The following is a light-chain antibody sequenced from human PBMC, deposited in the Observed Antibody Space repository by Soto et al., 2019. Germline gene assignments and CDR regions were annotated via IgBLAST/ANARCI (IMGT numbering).Light chain of an antibody. J-gene: IGLJ2*01. CDR3: CSYTSISTSAV. CDR2: EVS. CDR1: SSDIGDYTH. Sequence: QSALTQPASVSGSPGQSITISCTGTSSDIGDYTHVSWYQQHPGKAPKLIIYEVSDRPSGVSNRFSGSKSGNTASLTISGLQTEDEADYYCCSYTSISTSAVFGGGTKLT. V-gene: IGLV2-14*01.